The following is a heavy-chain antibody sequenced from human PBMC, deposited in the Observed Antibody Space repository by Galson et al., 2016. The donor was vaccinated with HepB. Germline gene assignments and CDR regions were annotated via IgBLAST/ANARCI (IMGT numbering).Heavy chain of an antibody. J-gene: IGHJ4*02. Sequence: PALVTPTQTLTLTCTFSGFSLSTSGMRVSWIRQPPGKALEWLARTDWDDDKFYSTTLKTRLTIPKYTSKNPVVLTMTNMDPVDTATYYCGRIWDGVQDYWGQGTLVTVSS. D-gene: IGHD1-26*01. CDR1: GFSLSTSGMR. CDR2: TDWDDDK. V-gene: IGHV2-70*04. CDR3: GRIWDGVQDY.